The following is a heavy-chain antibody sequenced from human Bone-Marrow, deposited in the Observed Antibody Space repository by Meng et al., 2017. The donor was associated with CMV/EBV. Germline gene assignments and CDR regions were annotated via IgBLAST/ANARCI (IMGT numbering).Heavy chain of an antibody. CDR3: ATLPGVGAYGGDAFDI. D-gene: IGHD1-26*01. J-gene: IGHJ3*02. CDR1: GFTFDDYA. CDR2: ISWNSGSI. Sequence: GGSLRLPCAASGFTFDDYAMHRVRQAPGKGLEWVSGISWNSGSIGYADSVKGRFTISRDNAKNSLYLQMNSLRAEDTAVYYCATLPGVGAYGGDAFDIWGQGTMVTVSS. V-gene: IGHV3-9*01.